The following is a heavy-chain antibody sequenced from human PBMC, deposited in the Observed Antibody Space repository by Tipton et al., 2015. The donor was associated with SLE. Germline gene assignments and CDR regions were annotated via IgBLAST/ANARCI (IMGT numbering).Heavy chain of an antibody. CDR1: GFTFSSYA. V-gene: IGHV3-23*03. CDR2: IYTSYST. D-gene: IGHD3-3*01. CDR3: TRGVLRFLEKGGHFDK. J-gene: IGHJ4*02. Sequence: VQLVQSGGGVVQPGRSLRLSCAASGFTFSSYAMTWVRQAPGKGLEWISFIYTSYSTYYADSVRGRFTISRDNSKNTLDLHMTSLRGEDTAVYFCTRGVLRFLEKGGHFDKWGQGTLVTVSS.